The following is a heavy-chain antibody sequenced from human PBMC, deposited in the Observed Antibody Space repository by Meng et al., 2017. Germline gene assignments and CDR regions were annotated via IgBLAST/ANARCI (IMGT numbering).Heavy chain of an antibody. D-gene: IGHD2-15*01. CDR3: ARIIRYCSGGSCSPPYYFDY. CDR2: ISSSGSTK. Sequence: GESLKISCAASGFTFSDYYMSWIRQAPGKGLEWVSYISSSGSTKYYADSVKGRFTISRDNAKNSLYLQMNSLRVEDTAVYYCARIIRYCSGGSCSPPYYFDYWGQGTLVTVSS. CDR1: GFTFSDYY. V-gene: IGHV3-11*01. J-gene: IGHJ4*02.